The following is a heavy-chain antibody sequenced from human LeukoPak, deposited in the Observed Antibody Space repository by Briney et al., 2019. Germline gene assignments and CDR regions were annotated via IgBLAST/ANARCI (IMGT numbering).Heavy chain of an antibody. CDR3: AREMEDSSPGWWYFDL. CDR1: GYSISSGYY. CDR2: IYHSGST. V-gene: IGHV4-38-2*02. D-gene: IGHD6-13*01. J-gene: IGHJ2*01. Sequence: NPSETLSLTCAVSGYSISSGYYWGWIRPPPGKGLEWIGSIYHSGSTYYSPSLKSRVTISVDTSKNQFSLKLSSVTAADTAVYYCAREMEDSSPGWWYFDLWGRGTLVTVSS.